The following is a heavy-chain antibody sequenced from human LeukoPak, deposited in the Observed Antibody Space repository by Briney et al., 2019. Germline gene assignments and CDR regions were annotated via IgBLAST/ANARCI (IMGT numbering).Heavy chain of an antibody. CDR1: GFTFSSYS. CDR2: ISSSSSYI. J-gene: IGHJ4*02. CDR3: ARGDYGDPYDY. Sequence: GGSLRLSCAPSGFTFSSYSMNWVRQAPWKGLEWVSSISSSSSYIYYADSVKGRFTTSRENAKNSLYLQMNSLRAEDTAVYYCARGDYGDPYDYWGQGTLVTVSS. D-gene: IGHD4-17*01. V-gene: IGHV3-21*01.